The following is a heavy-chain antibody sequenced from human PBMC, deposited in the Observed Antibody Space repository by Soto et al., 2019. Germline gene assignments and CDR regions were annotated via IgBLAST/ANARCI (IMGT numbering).Heavy chain of an antibody. J-gene: IGHJ4*02. Sequence: AGGSLRLSCAASGFTFSSYAMSWVRQAPGKGLEWASAISGSGGSTYYADSVKGRFTISRDNSKNTLYLQMNSLRAEDTAVYYCAKDLTGYDKGWYYFDYWGQGTLVTVSS. CDR1: GFTFSSYA. V-gene: IGHV3-23*01. D-gene: IGHD3-9*01. CDR3: AKDLTGYDKGWYYFDY. CDR2: ISGSGGST.